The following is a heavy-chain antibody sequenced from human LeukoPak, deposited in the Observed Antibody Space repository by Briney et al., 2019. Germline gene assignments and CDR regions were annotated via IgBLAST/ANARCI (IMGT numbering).Heavy chain of an antibody. V-gene: IGHV3-74*01. CDR3: ARDAGGYGMDV. CDR2: IKSDGSYT. J-gene: IGHJ6*02. Sequence: GGSLRLSCAASGFPFSNYWMHWVRQAPGKGLLWVSRIKSDGSYTSYADSVKGRFTISRDNAKNTVYLQMNSLRAEDTAVYYCARDAGGYGMDVWGQGTTVTVSS. CDR1: GFPFSNYW. D-gene: IGHD2-8*02.